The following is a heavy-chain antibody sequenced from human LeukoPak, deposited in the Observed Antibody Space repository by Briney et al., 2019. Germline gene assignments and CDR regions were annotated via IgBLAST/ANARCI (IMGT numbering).Heavy chain of an antibody. V-gene: IGHV4-59*08. CDR2: IYYSGST. D-gene: IGHD3-22*01. Sequence: SETLSLTCTVSGGSFSGYYWSWIRQPPGKGLEWIGYIYYSGSTNYNPSLKSRVTISVDTSKNQFSLKLSSVTAADTAVYYCARQHYYDSSGRGGAFDIWGQGTMVTVSS. CDR3: ARQHYYDSSGRGGAFDI. J-gene: IGHJ3*02. CDR1: GGSFSGYY.